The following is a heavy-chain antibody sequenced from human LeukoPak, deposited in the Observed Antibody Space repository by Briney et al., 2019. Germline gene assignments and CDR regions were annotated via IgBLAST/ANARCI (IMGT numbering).Heavy chain of an antibody. CDR3: AKEKGFRLPFDY. J-gene: IGHJ4*02. V-gene: IGHV3-23*01. Sequence: PGGSLRLSCAASGFTFSTYGMAWVRQAPGKGLEWVSAISASGGDTFYAGSVKGRFTISRDNSKNTLYVQINSLRAEDTALYYCAKEKGFRLPFDYWGQGTLVTVSS. CDR2: ISASGGDT. CDR1: GFTFSTYG. D-gene: IGHD2-15*01.